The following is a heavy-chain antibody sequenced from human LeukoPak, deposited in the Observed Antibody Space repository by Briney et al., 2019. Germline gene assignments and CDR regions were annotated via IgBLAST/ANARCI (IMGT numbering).Heavy chain of an antibody. D-gene: IGHD1-26*01. CDR2: IYSAGST. V-gene: IGHV3-66*01. CDR3: ARGSFSQPIESYGL. CDR1: GFTVSRNH. J-gene: IGHJ3*01. Sequence: PGGSLRLSCAASGFTVSRNHMSWVRQAPGKGLEWVSVIYSAGSTHSADSVKGRFIISRDNSKNTLYLQTNSLRVEDTAVYYCARGSFSQPIESYGLGGQGTLVTVSS.